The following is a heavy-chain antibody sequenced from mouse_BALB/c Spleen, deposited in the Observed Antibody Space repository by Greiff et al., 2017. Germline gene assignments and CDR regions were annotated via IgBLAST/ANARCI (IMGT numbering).Heavy chain of an antibody. Sequence: DVQLVESGGGLVKPGGSLKLSCAASGFTFSSYAMSWVRQTPEKRLEWVASISSGGSTYYPDSVKGRFTISRDNARNILYLQMSSLRSEDTAMYYCARGGGPEGFDYWGQGTTLTVSS. CDR3: ARGGGPEGFDY. D-gene: IGHD3-3*01. CDR2: ISSGGST. CDR1: GFTFSSYA. J-gene: IGHJ2*01. V-gene: IGHV5-6-5*01.